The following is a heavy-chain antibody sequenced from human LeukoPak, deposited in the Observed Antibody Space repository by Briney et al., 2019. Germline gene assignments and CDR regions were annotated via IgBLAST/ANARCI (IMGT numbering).Heavy chain of an antibody. D-gene: IGHD6-13*01. Sequence: SETLSLTCTVSGGSISSSSYYWGWIRQPPGKGLEWIGIIYHSGSTYYNPSLKSRVTISVDTSKNQFSLKLSSVTAADTAVYYCARAYSSSWYHNWFDPWGQGTLVTVSS. CDR3: ARAYSSSWYHNWFDP. V-gene: IGHV4-39*07. J-gene: IGHJ5*02. CDR2: IYHSGST. CDR1: GGSISSSSYY.